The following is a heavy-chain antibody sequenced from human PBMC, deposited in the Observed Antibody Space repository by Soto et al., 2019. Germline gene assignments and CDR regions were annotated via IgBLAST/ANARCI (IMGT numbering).Heavy chain of an antibody. CDR1: GLTFSSYA. CDR2: ISRSGSTI. V-gene: IGHV3-21*04. D-gene: IGHD3-16*02. CDR3: ARGPYDYVWGSDPPHFDY. Sequence: GGSLRLSCAASGLTFSSYAMNWVRQAPGKGLEWVSAISRSGSTIYYADSVKGRFTISRDIAKNSLYLQMNSLRAEDTAVYYCARGPYDYVWGSDPPHFDYWGQGPLVTVSS. J-gene: IGHJ4*02.